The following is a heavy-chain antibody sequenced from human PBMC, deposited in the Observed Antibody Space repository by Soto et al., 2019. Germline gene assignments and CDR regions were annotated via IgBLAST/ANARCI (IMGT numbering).Heavy chain of an antibody. D-gene: IGHD1-1*01. J-gene: IGHJ6*02. CDR1: GVSISGSDYY. V-gene: IGHV4-39*01. CDR2: IHYSGRT. CDR3: ARPLEMASIDVYRMDV. Sequence: SETLSLTCTVSGVSISGSDYYWAWIRQPPGKGLEWIGSIHYSGRTFYNLSLKSRLSMSVDTSRNQFSLRLTSVTAADTAVYYCARPLEMASIDVYRMDVWGHGTTVTVSS.